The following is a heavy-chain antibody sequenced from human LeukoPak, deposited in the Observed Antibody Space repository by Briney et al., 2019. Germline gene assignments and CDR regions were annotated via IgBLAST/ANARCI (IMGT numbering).Heavy chain of an antibody. CDR2: ISWNSGSI. V-gene: IGHV3-9*03. J-gene: IGHJ3*02. CDR3: AKDWSYGAHAFDI. Sequence: GGSLRLSCAASGFTFDDYAMHWVRQAPGKGLEWVSGISWNSGSIGYADSVKGRFTISRGNAKNSLYLQMNSLRAEDMALYYCAKDWSYGAHAFDIWGQGTMVTVSS. CDR1: GFTFDDYA. D-gene: IGHD4-17*01.